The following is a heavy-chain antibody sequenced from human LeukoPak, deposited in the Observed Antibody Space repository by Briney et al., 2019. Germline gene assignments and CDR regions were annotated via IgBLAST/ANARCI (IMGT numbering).Heavy chain of an antibody. CDR2: IYYSGST. CDR3: ARDRRDYYDSSGYFDY. CDR1: GGSISSYY. V-gene: IGHV4-59*01. Sequence: SETLSLTCTVSGGSISSYYWSWIRQPPGKGLEWIGYIYYSGSTNYNPSLKSRVTISVDTSKDQFSLKLSSVTAADTAMYYCARDRRDYYDSSGYFDYWGQGTLVTVSS. J-gene: IGHJ4*02. D-gene: IGHD3-22*01.